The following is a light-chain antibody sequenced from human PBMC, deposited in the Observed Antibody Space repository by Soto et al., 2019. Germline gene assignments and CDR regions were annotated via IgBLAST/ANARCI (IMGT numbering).Light chain of an antibody. J-gene: IGKJ4*01. V-gene: IGKV1-5*03. Sequence: DIQMTQFPSTLSASVVDRVTITCRASQSISSWLAWYQQKPGKVPKLLIYKASSLESRVPSRFSGSGSGTEFTLTISSLQTDDFATYYCQQYNSYPLTFGGGTKVDIK. CDR1: QSISSW. CDR3: QQYNSYPLT. CDR2: KAS.